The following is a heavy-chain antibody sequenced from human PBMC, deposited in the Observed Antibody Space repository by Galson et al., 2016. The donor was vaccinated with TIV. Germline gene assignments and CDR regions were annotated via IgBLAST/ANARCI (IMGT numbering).Heavy chain of an antibody. J-gene: IGHJ3*01. CDR3: ARTTPPPVSSNGWNDAFDF. CDR2: VTGRSRST. CDR1: GLTFSGYA. D-gene: IGHD6-19*01. V-gene: IGHV3-23*01. Sequence: SLRLSCAASGLTFSGYAISWVRQAPGKGLEWVSVVTGRSRSTHYADSVRGRFTISRDNSRNTLSLQMNSLRVEDTAVYFCARTTPPPVSSNGWNDAFDFWGRGTIVTVSS.